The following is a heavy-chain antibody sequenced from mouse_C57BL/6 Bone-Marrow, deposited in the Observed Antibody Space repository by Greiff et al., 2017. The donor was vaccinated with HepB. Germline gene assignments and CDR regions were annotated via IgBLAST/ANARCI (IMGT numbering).Heavy chain of an antibody. CDR2: IDPEDGET. CDR1: GYTFTSYW. J-gene: IGHJ4*01. CDR3: DYGYDFYAMDY. V-gene: IGHV14-2*01. Sequence: EVQLQQSGTVLARPGASVKMSCKTSGYTFTSYWMHWVKQRTEQGLEWIGRIDPEDGETKYAPKFQGKATITADTSSNTAYLQLSSLTSEDTAVYYCDYGYDFYAMDYWGQGTSVTVSS. D-gene: IGHD2-2*01.